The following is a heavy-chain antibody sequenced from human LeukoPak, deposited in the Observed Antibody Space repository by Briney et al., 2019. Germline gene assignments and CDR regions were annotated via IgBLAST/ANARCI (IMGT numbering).Heavy chain of an antibody. CDR3: AKDTLAYYFDY. V-gene: IGHV3-33*06. CDR1: GFTFSSFG. CDR2: IWYDGTTT. J-gene: IGHJ4*02. Sequence: HSGGSLRLSCEASGFTFSSFGMQWVRQTPGKGLEWVATIWYDGTTTYYADSVKGRFTISRDDSKNTVYLQMNSLRAEDTATYYCAKDTLAYYFDYWGQGTLVTVSS.